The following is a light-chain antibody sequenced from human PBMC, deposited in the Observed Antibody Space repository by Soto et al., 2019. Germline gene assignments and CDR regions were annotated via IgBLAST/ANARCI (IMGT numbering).Light chain of an antibody. V-gene: IGKV1-27*01. J-gene: IGKJ4*01. CDR3: QRYYNAPFT. Sequence: DIQLTQHPSSLSASVGDRVTITCRASQGIKNYLAWYQQKPGETPKLMIYAESTLESGIPPRFSGSGSGTDFNLTINKLQPEDVATYYCQRYYNAPFTFGGGTKVDIK. CDR1: QGIKNY. CDR2: AES.